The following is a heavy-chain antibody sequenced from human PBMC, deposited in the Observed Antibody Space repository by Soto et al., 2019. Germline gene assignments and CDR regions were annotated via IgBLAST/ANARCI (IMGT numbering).Heavy chain of an antibody. CDR1: GFTFSSYN. J-gene: IGHJ4*02. CDR3: ARDDTLYYFAY. CDR2: ITSSGNAI. Sequence: GGSLRLSCAASGFTFSSYNMSWIRQAPGKGLEWVSYITSSGNAIYYADSVKGRFTISRDNAKNSLYLQMNSLRAEDTAVYYWARDDTLYYFAYWGQGTLVTVSS. D-gene: IGHD2-2*02. V-gene: IGHV3-11*01.